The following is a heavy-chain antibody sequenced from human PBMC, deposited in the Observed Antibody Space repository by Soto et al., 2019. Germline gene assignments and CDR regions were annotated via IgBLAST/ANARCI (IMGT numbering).Heavy chain of an antibody. D-gene: IGHD2-15*01. V-gene: IGHV1-69*13. CDR1: GGTFSSYA. CDR2: IIPIFGTA. Sequence: GASVKVSCKASGGTFSSYAISWVRPDPGQGLEWMGGIIPIFGTANYAQKFQGKVTITADESTSTAYMELSSLRSEDTAVYYCARGGPEGRTTDIVVVVAARYGMDVWGQGTTVTVSS. CDR3: ARGGPEGRTTDIVVVVAARYGMDV. J-gene: IGHJ6*02.